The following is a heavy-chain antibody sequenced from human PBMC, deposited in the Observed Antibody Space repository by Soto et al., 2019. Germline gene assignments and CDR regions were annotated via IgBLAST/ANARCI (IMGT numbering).Heavy chain of an antibody. Sequence: GGSLRLSCAFSVFTFSRYWMHCVRQAPGKGLVWVSRVNSDGTRKTYADSVKGRFTISRDNAKNTLYLQMNSLRAEDTAVYYCARELYSSPDIEYWGQGTLCSVSS. CDR2: VNSDGTRK. V-gene: IGHV3-74*01. CDR3: ARELYSSPDIEY. CDR1: VFTFSRYW. D-gene: IGHD6-13*01. J-gene: IGHJ4*02.